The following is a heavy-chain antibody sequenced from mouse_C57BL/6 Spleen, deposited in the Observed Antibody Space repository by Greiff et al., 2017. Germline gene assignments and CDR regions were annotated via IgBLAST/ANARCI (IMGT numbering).Heavy chain of an antibody. CDR3: ARATGGYDGGDYYAMDY. D-gene: IGHD2-2*01. CDR2: INPSNGGT. Sequence: QVQLKQPGTELVKPGASVKLSCKASGYTFTSYWMHWVKQRPGQGLEWIGNINPSNGGTNYNEKFKSKATLTVDKSSSTAYMQLSSLTSEDSAVYYCARATGGYDGGDYYAMDYWGQGTSVTVSS. CDR1: GYTFTSYW. V-gene: IGHV1-53*01. J-gene: IGHJ4*01.